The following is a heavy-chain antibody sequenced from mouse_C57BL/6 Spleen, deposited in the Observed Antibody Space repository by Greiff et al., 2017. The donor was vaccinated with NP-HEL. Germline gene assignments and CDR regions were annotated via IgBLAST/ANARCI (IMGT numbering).Heavy chain of an antibody. D-gene: IGHD1-1*01. CDR3: ARHYGSSYWYFDV. CDR2: INPNNGGT. J-gene: IGHJ1*03. CDR1: GYTFTDYN. V-gene: IGHV1-22*01. Sequence: VHVKQSGPELVKPGASVKMSCKASGYTFTDYNMHWVKQSHGKSLEWIGYINPNNGGTSYNQKFKGKATLTVNKSSSTAYMELRSLTSEDSAVYYCARHYGSSYWYFDVWGTGTTVTVSS.